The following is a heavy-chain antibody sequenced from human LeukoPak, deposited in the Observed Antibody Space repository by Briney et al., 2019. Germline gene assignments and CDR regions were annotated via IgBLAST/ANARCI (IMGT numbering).Heavy chain of an antibody. J-gene: IGHJ4*02. CDR3: ARLMNYDILTGYRDHFDY. D-gene: IGHD3-9*01. V-gene: IGHV1-2*02. Sequence: VASVTVSCKASGYTFTGYYMHWVRQAPGQGLEWMGWINPNSGGTNYAQKFQGRVTMTRDTSISTAYLQWSSLKASDTAMYYCARLMNYDILTGYRDHFDYWGQGTLVTVSS. CDR1: GYTFTGYY. CDR2: INPNSGGT.